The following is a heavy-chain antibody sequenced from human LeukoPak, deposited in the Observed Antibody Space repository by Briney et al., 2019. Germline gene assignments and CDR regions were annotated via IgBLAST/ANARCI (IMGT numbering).Heavy chain of an antibody. D-gene: IGHD4-17*01. CDR2: INSDGSNK. J-gene: IGHJ4*02. CDR1: GFTFSNYW. CDR3: ARSDYGDNY. V-gene: IGHV3-74*01. Sequence: PGGSLRLSCAASGFTFSNYWMHWVCQAPGKGLEWVSRINSDGSNKTYADSVRGRFTISRDNAKNTLYLQMSSLRVGDTAVYYCARSDYGDNYWGQGILVTVSS.